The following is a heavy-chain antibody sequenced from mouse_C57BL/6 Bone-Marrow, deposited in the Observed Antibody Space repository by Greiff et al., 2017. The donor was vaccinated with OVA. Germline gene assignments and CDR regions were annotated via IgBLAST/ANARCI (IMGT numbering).Heavy chain of an antibody. Sequence: VQLQQSGAELVRPGTSVKMSCKASGYTFTNYWIGWAKQRPGHGLEWIGDIYPGGGYTNYNEKFKGKATLTADKSSSTAYMQFSSLTSEDSAIYYCARRYYGSSHPDFGGWGKGTTLTVAS. CDR1: GYTFTNYW. J-gene: IGHJ2*01. CDR2: IYPGGGYT. V-gene: IGHV1-63*01. D-gene: IGHD1-1*01. CDR3: ARRYYGSSHPDFGG.